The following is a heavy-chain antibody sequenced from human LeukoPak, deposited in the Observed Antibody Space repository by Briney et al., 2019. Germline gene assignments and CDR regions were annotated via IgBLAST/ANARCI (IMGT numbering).Heavy chain of an antibody. CDR1: GFTLSSYE. D-gene: IGHD3-16*01. J-gene: IGHJ4*02. CDR2: ISSSGSTI. V-gene: IGHV3-48*03. CDR3: ARDRYDYVWGSYVFDY. Sequence: PGGSLRLSCAASGFTLSSYEMNWVRQAPGKGLEWVSYISSSGSTIYYADSVKGRFTISRDNAKNPLYLQMNSLRAEDTAVYYCARDRYDYVWGSYVFDYWGQGTLVTVSS.